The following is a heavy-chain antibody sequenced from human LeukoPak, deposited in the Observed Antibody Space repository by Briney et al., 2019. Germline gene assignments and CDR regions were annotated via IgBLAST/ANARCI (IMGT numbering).Heavy chain of an antibody. CDR2: INPNSGGT. J-gene: IGHJ4*02. V-gene: IGHV1-2*04. CDR3: ARDRLTIFGAVGVPGY. D-gene: IGHD3-3*01. CDR1: GYTFTDHG. Sequence: ASVKVSCKASGYTFTDHGIIWVRQAPGQGLEWMGWINPNSGGTNYAQKFQGWVTMTRDTSISTAYMELSRLRSDDTAVYYCARDRLTIFGAVGVPGYWGQGTLVTVSS.